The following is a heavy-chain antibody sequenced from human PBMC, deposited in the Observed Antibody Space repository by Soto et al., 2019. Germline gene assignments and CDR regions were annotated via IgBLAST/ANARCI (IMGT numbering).Heavy chain of an antibody. D-gene: IGHD3-10*01. CDR1: GYTFSSIG. CDR3: ARDLDGSGNYYTDH. Sequence: ASVKVSCKASGYTFSSIGISWVRQAPGQGLEGMGWIRPHNGNTYYAQRLQGRVTMTTDTSTSTAYMELRSLRSDDTAVYYCARDLDGSGNYYTDHWGQGTLVTVSS. CDR2: IRPHNGNT. J-gene: IGHJ4*02. V-gene: IGHV1-18*01.